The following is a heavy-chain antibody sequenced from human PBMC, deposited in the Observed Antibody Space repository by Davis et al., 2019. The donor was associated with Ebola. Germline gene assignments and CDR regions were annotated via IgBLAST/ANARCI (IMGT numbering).Heavy chain of an antibody. CDR2: ISSSSSYI. Sequence: PGGSLRLSCAASGFTFSSYSMNWVRQAPGKGLEWVSSISSSSSYIYYADSVKGRFTISRDNAKNSLYLQMNSLRAEDTAVYYCAILVVAARGGEDYWGQGTLVTVSS. D-gene: IGHD2-15*01. CDR1: GFTFSSYS. V-gene: IGHV3-21*01. CDR3: AILVVAARGGEDY. J-gene: IGHJ4*02.